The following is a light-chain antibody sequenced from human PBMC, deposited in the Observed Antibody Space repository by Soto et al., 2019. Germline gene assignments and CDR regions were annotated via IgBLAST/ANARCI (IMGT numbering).Light chain of an antibody. CDR1: QSVSSY. CDR2: DAS. CDR3: HQRQYWPPIT. J-gene: IGKJ5*01. V-gene: IGKV3-11*01. Sequence: EIVLTQSPATLSFSPGERATLSCRASQSVSSYLGWYQQKHGQAPRLLIYDASNRATGGPARCSGSGSGTEYTLTISSLQSEDFAVYYCHQRQYWPPITFGQGTRLEIK.